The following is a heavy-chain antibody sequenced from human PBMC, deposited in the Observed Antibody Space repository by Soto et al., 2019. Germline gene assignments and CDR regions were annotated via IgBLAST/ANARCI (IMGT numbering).Heavy chain of an antibody. CDR2: IYSSGTI. D-gene: IGHD4-17*01. CDR3: ATDYGDYVGAFDI. Sequence: SETLSLTCTVPGGSISRYFWSWIRQSPGKGLEWIIHIYSSGTINYNPSLKNRLTISLGASNNQFSLQLRSVIAADTAVYYCATDYGDYVGAFDIWGQGTMVTVPS. CDR1: GGSISRYF. J-gene: IGHJ3*02. V-gene: IGHV4-59*01.